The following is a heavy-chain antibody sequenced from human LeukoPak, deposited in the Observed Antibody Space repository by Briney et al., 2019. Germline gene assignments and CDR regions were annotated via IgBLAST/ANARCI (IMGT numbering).Heavy chain of an antibody. J-gene: IGHJ5*02. CDR1: GGSISSYY. CDR2: VYYSGST. Sequence: SETLSLTCTVSGGSISSYYWSWIRQPPGKGLEWIGYVYYSGSTNYNPSLKSRVTISVDTSKNQFPLKLSSVTAADTAVYFCARRILDTSGNYWSFDPWGQGTLVTVSS. V-gene: IGHV4-59*01. CDR3: ARRILDTSGNYWSFDP. D-gene: IGHD3-10*01.